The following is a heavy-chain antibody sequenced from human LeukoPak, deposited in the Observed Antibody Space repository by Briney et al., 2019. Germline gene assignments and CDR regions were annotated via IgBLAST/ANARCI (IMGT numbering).Heavy chain of an antibody. Sequence: GGSLRLSCGASGFTFSSYAMSWVRQAPGKGLEWVSAISGSGGSTYYADSVKGRFTISRDNSKNTVYLQMNSLRGDDTAVSYCAKRGATTVITSYFDYWGQGTLVTVSS. D-gene: IGHD4-11*01. V-gene: IGHV3-23*01. CDR3: AKRGATTVITSYFDY. CDR2: ISGSGGST. J-gene: IGHJ4*02. CDR1: GFTFSSYA.